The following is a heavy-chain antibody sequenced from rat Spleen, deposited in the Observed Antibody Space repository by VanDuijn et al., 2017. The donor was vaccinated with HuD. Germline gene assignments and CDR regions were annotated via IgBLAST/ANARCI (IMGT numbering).Heavy chain of an antibody. V-gene: IGHV5-7*01. J-gene: IGHJ2*01. CDR1: GFTFNDYY. CDR2: ISYDGSST. Sequence: EVQLVESGGGLVQPGRSLKLSCVASGFTFNDYYMAWVRQAPTKGLEWVATISYDGSSTYYRDSVKGRFTISRDNAKSTLYLQMDSLRSEDTATYYCAVAGFGYWGQGVIVTVSS. CDR3: AVAGFGY. D-gene: IGHD4-4*01.